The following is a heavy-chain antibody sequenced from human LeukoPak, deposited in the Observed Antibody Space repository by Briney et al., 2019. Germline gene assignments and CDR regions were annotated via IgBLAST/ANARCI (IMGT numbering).Heavy chain of an antibody. CDR3: AKGPREWSYLQFDY. J-gene: IGHJ4*02. V-gene: IGHV3-23*01. CDR1: GFRFKNYA. Sequence: GGSLRLSCAASGFRFKNYAMAWVRQPPGKGLEWVSAISGSGGSTYADSVKGRFTISRDNSKNTLYLQMNSLRAEDTAVYYCAKGPREWSYLQFDYWGQGTLVTVSS. CDR2: ISGSGGST. D-gene: IGHD3-3*01.